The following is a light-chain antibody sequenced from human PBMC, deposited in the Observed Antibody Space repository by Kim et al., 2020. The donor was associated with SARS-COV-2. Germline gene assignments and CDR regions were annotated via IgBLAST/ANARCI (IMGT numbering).Light chain of an antibody. V-gene: IGKV1-6*02. CDR2: AAS. J-gene: IGKJ2*01. Sequence: ASVGDTVTITCRASQGIRDDLGWYQQKPGKAPKLLIFAASNLQGGVPSRFSGRGSGTDFTLTISSLQPEDFATYYCLQDYNYPYTFGQGTKVDIK. CDR1: QGIRDD. CDR3: LQDYNYPYT.